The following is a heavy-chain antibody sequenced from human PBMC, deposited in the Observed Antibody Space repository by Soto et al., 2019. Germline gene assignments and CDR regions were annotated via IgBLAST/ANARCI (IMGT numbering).Heavy chain of an antibody. D-gene: IGHD6-19*01. J-gene: IGHJ4*02. CDR3: ARENEQWVAADN. CDR2: IKSKTDGSTI. Sequence: PGGSLRLSCAASGFTFSNAWMSWVRQAPGKGLEWVGRIKSKTDGSTIYYADSVKGRFTISRDNAKNSLYLQMNSLRAEDTAVYYCARENEQWVAADNWGQGTLVTVSS. V-gene: IGHV3-11*01. CDR1: GFTFSNAW.